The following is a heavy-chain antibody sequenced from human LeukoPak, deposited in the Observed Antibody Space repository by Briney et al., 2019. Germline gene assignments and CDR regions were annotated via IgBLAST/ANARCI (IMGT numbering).Heavy chain of an antibody. D-gene: IGHD2-15*01. Sequence: GGSLRLSCAASGFTFSNHAMSWLRQAPGKGLEGFSGITGSGGSTFYADSVKGRFTISRDNSKDTVYLQMNSLTSEDTAVYYCAKLDCRGSSCYQFDCWGQGTLVTVSS. CDR3: AKLDCRGSSCYQFDC. CDR1: GFTFSNHA. V-gene: IGHV3-23*01. CDR2: ITGSGGST. J-gene: IGHJ4*02.